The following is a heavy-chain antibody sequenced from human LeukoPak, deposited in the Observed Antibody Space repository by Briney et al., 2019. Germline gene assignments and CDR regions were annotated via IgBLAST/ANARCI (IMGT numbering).Heavy chain of an antibody. V-gene: IGHV1-46*01. Sequence: ASVKVSCKASGYTFTNYYIHWVRQAPGQGLEWMGIIIPSGGSTSYAQKFQGRVTMTRDTSTSTVYMELSNLISEDTAVYYCARVEGIAAEEGDWGQGTLVTVSS. CDR1: GYTFTNYY. CDR3: ARVEGIAAEEGD. D-gene: IGHD6-13*01. CDR2: IIPSGGST. J-gene: IGHJ4*02.